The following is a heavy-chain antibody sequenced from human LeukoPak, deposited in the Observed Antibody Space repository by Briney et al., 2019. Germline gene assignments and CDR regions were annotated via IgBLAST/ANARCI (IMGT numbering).Heavy chain of an antibody. CDR2: ISSSSSYI. J-gene: IGHJ4*02. CDR1: GFSFSSYE. D-gene: IGHD6-19*01. CDR3: ARDQIAVAGTGY. V-gene: IGHV3-21*01. Sequence: PGGSLRLSCAASGFSFSSYEMNWVRQAPGKGLEWVSSISSSSSYIYYADSVKGRFTISRDNAKNSVYLQMNSLRAEDTAVYYCARDQIAVAGTGYWGQGTLVTVSS.